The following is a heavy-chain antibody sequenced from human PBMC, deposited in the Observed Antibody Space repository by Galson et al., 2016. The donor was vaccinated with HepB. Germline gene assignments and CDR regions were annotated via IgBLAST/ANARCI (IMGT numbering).Heavy chain of an antibody. CDR2: IRSKSDGGTT. J-gene: IGHJ4*02. D-gene: IGHD2-15*01. Sequence: SLRLSCAASGFSFSQAWMTWVRQAPGKGLEWVGRIRSKSDGGTTDYAAPVKDRFTISRDDSKNTVSLQMDSLKSEETAGYYVATVVMVTAGYDYWGQGTLVTVSS. V-gene: IGHV3-15*01. CDR3: ATVVMVTAGYDY. CDR1: GFSFSQAW.